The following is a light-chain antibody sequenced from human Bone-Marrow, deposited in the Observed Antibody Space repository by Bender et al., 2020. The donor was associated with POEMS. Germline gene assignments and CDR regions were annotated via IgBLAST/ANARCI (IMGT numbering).Light chain of an antibody. V-gene: IGLV2-23*02. CDR1: SSDVGSYDL. Sequence: QSALTQPPSASGSPGQSITISCAGTSSDVGSYDLVSWYQQHPGKAPKLMIYEVSKRPSGVSNRFSGSKSGSTASLTISGLQSEDEADYYCCSYAGSYSLGTGTKVTVL. CDR3: CSYAGSYS. J-gene: IGLJ1*01. CDR2: EVS.